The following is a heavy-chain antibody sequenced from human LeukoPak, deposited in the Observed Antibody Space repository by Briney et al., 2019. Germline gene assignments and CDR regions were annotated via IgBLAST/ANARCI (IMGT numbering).Heavy chain of an antibody. J-gene: IGHJ6*02. CDR2: IWYDGSNK. Sequence: GGSLRLSCAASGFTFSSYGMHWVRQAPGKGLEWVAVIWYDGSNKYYADSVKGRFTISRDNSKNTLYLQMNSLRAEDTAVYYCARAPYYYGMDVRGQGTTVTVSS. CDR3: ARAPYYYGMDV. CDR1: GFTFSSYG. V-gene: IGHV3-33*01.